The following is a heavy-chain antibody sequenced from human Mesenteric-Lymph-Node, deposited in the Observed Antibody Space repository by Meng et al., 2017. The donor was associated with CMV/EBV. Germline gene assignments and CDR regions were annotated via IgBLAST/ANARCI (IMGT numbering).Heavy chain of an antibody. J-gene: IGHJ4*02. D-gene: IGHD5-12*01. Sequence: GGSLRLSCAASGFTFSSYAMHWVRQAPGKGLEYVSAISSNGGSTYYADSVKGRFTISRDNSKNTLYLQMGSLRAEDMAVYYCARDTGYSGYDYEGGSDYWGQGTLVTVS. CDR3: ARDTGYSGYDYEGGSDY. CDR2: ISSNGGST. V-gene: IGHV3-64*02. CDR1: GFTFSSYA.